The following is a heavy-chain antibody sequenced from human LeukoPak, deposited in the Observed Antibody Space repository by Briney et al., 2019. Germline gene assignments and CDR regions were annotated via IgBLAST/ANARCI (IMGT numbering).Heavy chain of an antibody. Sequence: PGGSLRLSCTASGFTFGDYAMSWFRQAPGKGLEWVGFIRSKAYGGTTEYAASVKGRFTISRDDSKSIAYLQMNSLKTEDTAVYYCTREVLGGYDIGVGFDYWGQGTLVTVSS. V-gene: IGHV3-49*03. CDR3: TREVLGGYDIGVGFDY. D-gene: IGHD3-9*01. J-gene: IGHJ4*02. CDR1: GFTFGDYA. CDR2: IRSKAYGGTT.